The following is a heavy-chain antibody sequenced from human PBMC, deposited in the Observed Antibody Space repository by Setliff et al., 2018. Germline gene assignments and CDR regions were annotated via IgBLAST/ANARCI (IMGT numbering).Heavy chain of an antibody. J-gene: IGHJ4*02. CDR1: GFTFSSHW. CDR2: IKEDGGEK. CDR3: ARGSLSGTTHPSDY. V-gene: IGHV3-7*01. Sequence: GGSLGLSCGASGFTFSSHWRTWVRQAPGKGLEWVANIKEDGGEKYYVDSVKGRFTISIDYAKNSLFLQMDSLTAEATAVYYCARGSLSGTTHPSDYWGQGTLVTVSS. D-gene: IGHD1-7*01.